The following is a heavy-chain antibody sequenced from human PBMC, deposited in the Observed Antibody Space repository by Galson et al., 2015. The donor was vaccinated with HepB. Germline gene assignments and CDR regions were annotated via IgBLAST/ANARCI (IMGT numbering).Heavy chain of an antibody. D-gene: IGHD3-10*01. CDR1: GFTFDDYA. V-gene: IGHV3-9*01. CDR2: ISWNSGSI. Sequence: SLRLSCAASGFTFDDYAMHWVRQAPGKGLEWVSGISWNSGSIGYADSVKGRFTISRDNAKNSLYLQMNSLRAEDTALYYCAKEDDYGSGGNYYYYGMDVWGQGTTVTVSS. J-gene: IGHJ6*02. CDR3: AKEDDYGSGGNYYYYGMDV.